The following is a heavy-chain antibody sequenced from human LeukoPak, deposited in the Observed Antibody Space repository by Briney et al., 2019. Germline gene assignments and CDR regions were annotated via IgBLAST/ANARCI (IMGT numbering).Heavy chain of an antibody. Sequence: SETRSLTCAVYGGPFSHYYWTWIRQPPGKGLEWIGEINESGSTNYDPSLESRVTISVDTSKTHFSLNLTSVTAADTAVYYCASRIGRYLYYFGMDVWGQGTTVTVSS. D-gene: IGHD1-26*01. V-gene: IGHV4-34*01. J-gene: IGHJ6*02. CDR2: INESGST. CDR3: ASRIGRYLYYFGMDV. CDR1: GGPFSHYY.